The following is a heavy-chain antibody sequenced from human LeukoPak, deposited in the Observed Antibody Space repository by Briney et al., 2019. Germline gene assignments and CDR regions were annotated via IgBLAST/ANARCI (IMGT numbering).Heavy chain of an antibody. CDR1: IDSFTNYY. Sequence: SETLSLTCAVYIDSFTNYYWNWIRQTPGKGLEWIGEVNDSGGTNINPSLRSRVILSVDTSKNQFSLKLISVTAADTAVYYCARVVSSSSPWFDPWGQGTLVTVSS. J-gene: IGHJ5*02. CDR2: VNDSGGT. D-gene: IGHD6-6*01. V-gene: IGHV4-34*01. CDR3: ARVVSSSSPWFDP.